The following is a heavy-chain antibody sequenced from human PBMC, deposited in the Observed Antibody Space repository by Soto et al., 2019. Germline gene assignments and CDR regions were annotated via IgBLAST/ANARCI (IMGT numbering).Heavy chain of an antibody. CDR1: GFTFSSYA. V-gene: IGHV3-23*01. Sequence: GGSLRLSCAASGFTFSSYAMSWVRQAPGKGLEWVSAISGSGGSTYYADSVKGRFTISRDNSKNTLYLQMNSLRAEDTAVYYCARKRNGGGVSSSWGYFDYWGQGTLVTVSS. CDR2: ISGSGGST. J-gene: IGHJ4*02. D-gene: IGHD6-13*01. CDR3: ARKRNGGGVSSSWGYFDY.